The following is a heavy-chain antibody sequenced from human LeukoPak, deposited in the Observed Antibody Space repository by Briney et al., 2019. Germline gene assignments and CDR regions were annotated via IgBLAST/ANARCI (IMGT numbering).Heavy chain of an antibody. D-gene: IGHD1-26*01. CDR2: IYYSGST. Sequence: SETLSLTCTVSGGSISSYYWSWIRQPPGKGLEWIGYIYYSGSTNYNPSLKSRVTISVDTSKNQFSLKLTSVTAADTAMYYCSRLSHVAGAPKVSWFDPWGQGTLVTVSS. CDR1: GGSISSYY. J-gene: IGHJ5*02. CDR3: SRLSHVAGAPKVSWFDP. V-gene: IGHV4-59*08.